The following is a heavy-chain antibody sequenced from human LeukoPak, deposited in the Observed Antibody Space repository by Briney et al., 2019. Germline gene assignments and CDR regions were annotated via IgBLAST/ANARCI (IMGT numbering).Heavy chain of an antibody. CDR1: GYTFTSYD. J-gene: IGHJ3*02. CDR2: MNPNSGNT. D-gene: IGHD3-22*01. Sequence: GASVKVSCKASGYTFTSYDINWVRQATGQGLEWMGWMNPNSGNTGYAQKFQGRVTITRNTSISTAYMELSSLRSEDTAVYYCARGRSGYYDSSGDSDAFDIWGQGTMVTVSS. V-gene: IGHV1-8*03. CDR3: ARGRSGYYDSSGDSDAFDI.